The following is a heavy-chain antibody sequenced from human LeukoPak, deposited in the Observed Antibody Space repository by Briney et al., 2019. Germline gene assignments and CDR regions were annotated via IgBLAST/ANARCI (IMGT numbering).Heavy chain of an antibody. CDR1: GYSISSGYY. J-gene: IGHJ6*04. V-gene: IGHV4-38-2*01. Sequence: PSETLSLTCAVSGYSISSGYYWGWIRQPPGKGLEWIGSIYHSGSTYYNPSLKSRVTISVDTSKNQFSLKLSSVTAADTAAYYCARADYYGSGSYYGMDVWGKGTTVTVSS. D-gene: IGHD3-10*01. CDR3: ARADYYGSGSYYGMDV. CDR2: IYHSGST.